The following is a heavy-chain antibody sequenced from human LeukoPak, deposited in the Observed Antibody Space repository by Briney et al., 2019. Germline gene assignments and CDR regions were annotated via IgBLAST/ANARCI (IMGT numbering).Heavy chain of an antibody. CDR2: INPNSGGT. CDR3: ARGSLCSSTSCYYFDY. Sequence: GASVKVSCKASGYTFTGYYMHWVRQAPGQGLEWIGRINPNSGGTNYAQKFQGRVTMTRDTSISTAYMELSRLRSDDTAVYYCARGSLCSSTSCYYFDYWGQGTLVTVSS. D-gene: IGHD2-2*01. J-gene: IGHJ4*02. V-gene: IGHV1-2*06. CDR1: GYTFTGYY.